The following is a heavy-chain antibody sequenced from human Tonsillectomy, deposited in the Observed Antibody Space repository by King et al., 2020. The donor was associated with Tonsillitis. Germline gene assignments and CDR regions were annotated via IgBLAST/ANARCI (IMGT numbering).Heavy chain of an antibody. CDR3: TKGSYASYNYYKNYGMDV. D-gene: IGHD5-24*01. Sequence: VQLVESGGGLVKPGGSLRLSCAASGFTFNNAWMNWGRQAPGEGLEWVGRIKSQTDGGTTDYAAPVKGRFTISRYGSKNTLYLQMNSLKSEDTAVYYCTKGSYASYNYYKNYGMDVWGQGTTVTVSS. CDR1: GFTFNNAW. CDR2: IKSQTDGGTT. J-gene: IGHJ6*02. V-gene: IGHV3-15*01.